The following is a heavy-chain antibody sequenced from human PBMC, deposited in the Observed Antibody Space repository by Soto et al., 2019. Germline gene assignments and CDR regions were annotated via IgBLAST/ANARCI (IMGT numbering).Heavy chain of an antibody. J-gene: IGHJ2*01. CDR2: IYPGDSDT. D-gene: IGHD2-21*02. Sequence: GESLKISCKGSGYSFTSYWIGWVRQMPGKGLEWMGIIYPGDSDTRYSPSFQGQVTISADKSISTAYLQWSSLKASDTAMYYCARRGVTPAEPPPWYFDLWGRGTLVTVSS. V-gene: IGHV5-51*01. CDR1: GYSFTSYW. CDR3: ARRGVTPAEPPPWYFDL.